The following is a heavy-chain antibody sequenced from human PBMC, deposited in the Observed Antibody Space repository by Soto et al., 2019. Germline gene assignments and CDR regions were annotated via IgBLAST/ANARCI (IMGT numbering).Heavy chain of an antibody. D-gene: IGHD3-9*01. CDR3: ARLEGLATISYYFDY. Sequence: SETLSLTCTVSGGSISSSSYYWGWIRQPPGKGLEWIGSIYYSGSTYYNPSLKSRVTISVDKSKNQFSLRLSSVTAADTAVYYCARLEGLATISYYFDYWGQGTLVTVSS. J-gene: IGHJ4*02. CDR1: GGSISSSSYY. CDR2: IYYSGST. V-gene: IGHV4-39*01.